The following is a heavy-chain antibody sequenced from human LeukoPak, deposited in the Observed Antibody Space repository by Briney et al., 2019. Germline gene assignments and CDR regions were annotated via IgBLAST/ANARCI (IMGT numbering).Heavy chain of an antibody. V-gene: IGHV1-24*01. J-gene: IGHJ6*02. D-gene: IGHD3-9*01. CDR1: GYTLTELS. CDR3: ARGPFYDILTGYWGDYYYYGMDV. CDR2: FDPEDGET. Sequence: ASVKVSCKVSGYTLTELSMHWVRQAPGKGLEWMGGFDPEDGETIYAQKFQGRVTMTEDTSTDTAYMELSSLRSEDTAVYYCARGPFYDILTGYWGDYYYYGMDVWGQGTTVTVSS.